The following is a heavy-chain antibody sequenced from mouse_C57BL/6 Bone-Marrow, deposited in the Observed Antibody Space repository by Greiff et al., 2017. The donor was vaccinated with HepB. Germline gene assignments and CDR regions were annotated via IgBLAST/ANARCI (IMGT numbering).Heavy chain of an antibody. Sequence: VQLQQSGPELVKPGASVKISCKASGYTFTDYYMNWVKQSHGKSLEWIGDINPNNGGTSYNQKFKGKATLTVDKSSSTAYMELRSLTSEDSAVYYCARCGYYGSSYVYFDVWGTGTTVTVSS. D-gene: IGHD1-1*01. CDR3: ARCGYYGSSYVYFDV. V-gene: IGHV1-26*01. CDR2: INPNNGGT. CDR1: GYTFTDYY. J-gene: IGHJ1*03.